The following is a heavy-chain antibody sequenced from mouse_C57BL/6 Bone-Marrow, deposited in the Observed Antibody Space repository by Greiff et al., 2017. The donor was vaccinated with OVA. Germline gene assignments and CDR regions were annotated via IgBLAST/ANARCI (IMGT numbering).Heavy chain of an antibody. CDR1: GYTFTSYG. V-gene: IGHV1-81*01. Sequence: VKLMESGAELARPGASVKLSCKASGYTFTSYGISWVKQRTGQGLEWIGEIYPRSGNTYYNEKFKGKATLTADKSSSTAYMELRSLTSEDSAVYFCARLTTVVGDFDYWGQGTTLTVSS. CDR3: ARLTTVVGDFDY. J-gene: IGHJ2*01. CDR2: IYPRSGNT. D-gene: IGHD1-1*01.